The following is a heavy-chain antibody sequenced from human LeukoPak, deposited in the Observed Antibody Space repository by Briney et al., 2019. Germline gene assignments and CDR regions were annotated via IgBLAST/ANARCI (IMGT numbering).Heavy chain of an antibody. CDR3: ASLGLSGKVRCYYTDV. CDR1: GGTFSSYA. CDR2: IIPIFGTA. Sequence: ASVKVSCKASGGTFSSYAISWVRQAPGQGLEWMGGIIPIFGTANYAQKFQGRVTITTDESTSTAYMELSSLRSEDTAVYYCASLGLSGKVRCYYTDVWGKGTTVTVSS. V-gene: IGHV1-69*05. J-gene: IGHJ6*03. D-gene: IGHD3-10*01.